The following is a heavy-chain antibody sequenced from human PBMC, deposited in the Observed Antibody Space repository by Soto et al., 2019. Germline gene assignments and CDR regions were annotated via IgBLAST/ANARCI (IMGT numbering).Heavy chain of an antibody. J-gene: IGHJ6*02. CDR3: ARDGDYGDYQPYYYYYGMDV. CDR2: ISAYNGNT. D-gene: IGHD4-17*01. Sequence: QVQLVQSGAEVKKPGASVKVSCKASGYTFTSYGISWVRQAPGQGLEWMGWISAYNGNTSYAQKLQGRVTMTTDTSTSTAYMELRSLRSDDTAVYYCARDGDYGDYQPYYYYYGMDVWGQGTTVTVSS. CDR1: GYTFTSYG. V-gene: IGHV1-18*01.